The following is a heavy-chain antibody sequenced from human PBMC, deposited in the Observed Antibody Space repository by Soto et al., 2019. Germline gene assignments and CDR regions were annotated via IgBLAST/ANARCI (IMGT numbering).Heavy chain of an antibody. J-gene: IGHJ4*02. D-gene: IGHD5-12*01. Sequence: GESLKISCKASGYSFIYYWIGWVRQMPGEGLEWMGIIYPGDSDTTYSPSFQGQVTISADKSISTAYLHWSSLKASDTAMYYCARHRRDGYNRFDYWGQGTLVTVS. CDR3: ARHRRDGYNRFDY. CDR1: GYSFIYYW. CDR2: IYPGDSDT. V-gene: IGHV5-51*01.